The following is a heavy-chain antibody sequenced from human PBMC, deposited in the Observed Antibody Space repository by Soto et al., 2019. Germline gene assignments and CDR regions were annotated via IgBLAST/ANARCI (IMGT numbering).Heavy chain of an antibody. D-gene: IGHD3-16*02. CDR3: ARGGMMTFEGVIDDAFDI. Sequence: QLQLQESGSGLVKPSQTLSLTCAVSGGSISSGGYSWSWIRQPPGKGLEWIGYSYHSGSSYYNLPLKSPVTITVDRSKNQSSLKLSSVTAADTAVYYCARGGMMTFEGVIDDAFDIWGQGTMVTVSS. V-gene: IGHV4-30-2*01. J-gene: IGHJ3*02. CDR2: SYHSGSS. CDR1: GGSISSGGYS.